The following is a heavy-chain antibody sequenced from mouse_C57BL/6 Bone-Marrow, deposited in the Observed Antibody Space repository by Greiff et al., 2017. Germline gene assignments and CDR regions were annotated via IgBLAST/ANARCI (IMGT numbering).Heavy chain of an antibody. J-gene: IGHJ2*01. CDR3: ARRAYGSSPFDY. CDR2: IDPSDSYT. Sequence: VQLQQPGAELVMPGASVKLSCKASGYTFTSYWMHWVKRRPGQGLEWIGEIDPSDSYTNYNQKLKGNSTLTVDKSSSTAYMQLSSLTSEGSAVYYCARRAYGSSPFDYWGQGTTLTVSS. CDR1: GYTFTSYW. D-gene: IGHD1-1*01. V-gene: IGHV1-69*01.